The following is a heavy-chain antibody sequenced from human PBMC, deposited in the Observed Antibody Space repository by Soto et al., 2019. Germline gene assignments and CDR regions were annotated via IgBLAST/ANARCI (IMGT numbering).Heavy chain of an antibody. CDR1: GDIFDSLT. J-gene: IGHJ6*03. CDR3: ARELGRYDYLYYYYYIDV. CDR2: IIPVLGMS. D-gene: IGHD5-12*01. V-gene: IGHV1-69*08. Sequence: QVQLVQSGAEMKKPGSSVKVSCQASGDIFDSLTINWVRQAPGQGLEWMGRIIPVLGMSNYAQKFQGRVTIIADKSTSTVYMELSSLTSEDTAAYYCARELGRYDYLYYYYYIDVWGEGTTVTVSS.